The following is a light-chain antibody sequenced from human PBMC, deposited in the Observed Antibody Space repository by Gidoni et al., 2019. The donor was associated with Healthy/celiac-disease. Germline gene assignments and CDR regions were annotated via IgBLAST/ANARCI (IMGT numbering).Light chain of an antibody. Sequence: AIQMTQSPSSLSASVGDRVTITCRASQGIRNDLGWYQQKPGKAPKLLIYAASSLQSGVPSRFSDSGSGTDFTLTISSLQPEDFATYYCLQDYNYPWTFGQXTKVEIK. CDR1: QGIRND. J-gene: IGKJ1*01. CDR2: AAS. CDR3: LQDYNYPWT. V-gene: IGKV1-6*01.